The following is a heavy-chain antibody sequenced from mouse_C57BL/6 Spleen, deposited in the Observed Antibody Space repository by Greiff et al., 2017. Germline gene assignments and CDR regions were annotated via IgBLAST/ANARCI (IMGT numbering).Heavy chain of an antibody. CDR1: GFTFSDYG. CDR2: ISSGSSTI. CDR3: ARSSSGYTWFAY. V-gene: IGHV5-17*01. Sequence: EVKLLESGGGLVKPGGSLKLSCAASGFTFSDYGMHWVRQALEKGLEWVAYISSGSSTIYYADTVKGRFTISRDNAKNTLFLQMTSLRSEDTAVYYCARSSSGYTWFAYWGQGTLVTVSA. J-gene: IGHJ3*01. D-gene: IGHD3-2*02.